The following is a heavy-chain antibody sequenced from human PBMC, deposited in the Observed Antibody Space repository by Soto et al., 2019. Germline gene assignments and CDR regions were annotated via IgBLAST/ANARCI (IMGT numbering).Heavy chain of an antibody. J-gene: IGHJ4*02. V-gene: IGHV3-23*01. CDR3: ENTPARYYDYVWGSYRLDY. CDR2: ISGSGGST. D-gene: IGHD3-16*02. Sequence: GGSLRLSCAASGFTFGSYWMDWVRQAPGKGLEWVSAISGSGGSTYYADSVKGRFTISRDNSKNTLYLQMNSLRAEDTAVYYCENTPARYYDYVWGSYRLDYWGQGTMVIVSS. CDR1: GFTFGSYW.